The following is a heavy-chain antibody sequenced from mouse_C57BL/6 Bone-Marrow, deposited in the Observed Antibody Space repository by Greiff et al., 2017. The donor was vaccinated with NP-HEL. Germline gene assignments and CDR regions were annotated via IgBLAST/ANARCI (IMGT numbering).Heavy chain of an antibody. CDR1: GYTFTSSC. V-gene: IGHV1-81*01. Sequence: QVQLQQSGAELVRPGASVKLSCTASGYTFTSSCISWVKQRPGQGLEWIGEIYPRSGNTYYNEKFKGKATLTADKSSSTAYMELRSLTSEDSAVYFCARDHYGSSYHGYFDDWGTGTTVTVSS. CDR3: ARDHYGSSYHGYFDD. D-gene: IGHD1-1*01. CDR2: IYPRSGNT. J-gene: IGHJ1*03.